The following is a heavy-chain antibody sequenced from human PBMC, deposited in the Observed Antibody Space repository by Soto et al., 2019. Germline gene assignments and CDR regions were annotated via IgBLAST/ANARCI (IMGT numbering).Heavy chain of an antibody. CDR3: AREMPLGGILGAEPFDY. V-gene: IGHV3-23*01. CDR1: GFTFTDYA. CDR2: ISADGEKS. J-gene: IGHJ4*02. Sequence: DVQLLESGGGFIQLGGSLRLSCAASGFTFTDYAFSWVRQAPGQGLEWVSVISADGEKSLHADSVKGRFTISRDNSKNTIYLHMTSLRVDDTAVYFCAREMPLGGILGAEPFDYWGQGTLVTVSS. D-gene: IGHD1-26*01.